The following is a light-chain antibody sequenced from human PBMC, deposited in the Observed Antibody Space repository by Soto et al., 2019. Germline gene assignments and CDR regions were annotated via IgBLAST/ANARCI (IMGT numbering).Light chain of an antibody. V-gene: IGKV3-20*01. J-gene: IGKJ4*01. Sequence: EIVLTQSPGTLSLSPGERATLSCRASQSVSSSYLAWYQQKPGLAPRLLIYGASSRATGIPDRFSGSGSGTDFTLTISRLEPEDFAVYYCQQYGSSPPSFTFGGGTKVEIK. CDR1: QSVSSSY. CDR3: QQYGSSPPSFT. CDR2: GAS.